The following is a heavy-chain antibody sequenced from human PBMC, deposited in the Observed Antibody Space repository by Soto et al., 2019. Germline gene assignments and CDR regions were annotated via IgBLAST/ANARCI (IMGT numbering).Heavy chain of an antibody. CDR2: ISYDGSNK. V-gene: IGHV3-30*03. CDR1: GFTFSSYG. J-gene: IGHJ6*02. D-gene: IGHD4-4*01. Sequence: QVQLVESGGGVVQPGRSLRLSCAASGFTFSSYGMHWVRQAPDKGLEWVAVISYDGSNKYYADSVKGRFTISRDNSKNTLYLQMNSLRAEDTAVYYCATPYSLEDYYYGMDVWGQGTTVTVSS. CDR3: ATPYSLEDYYYGMDV.